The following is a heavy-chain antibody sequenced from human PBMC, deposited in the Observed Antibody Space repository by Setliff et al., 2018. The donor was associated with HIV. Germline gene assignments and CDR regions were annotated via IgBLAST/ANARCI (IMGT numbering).Heavy chain of an antibody. J-gene: IGHJ2*01. Sequence: SETLSLTCTVSGGSISSGAYHWSWIRQHPGKGLEWIGYIYYSGSTYYNPSLKSRVTISVDTSKTQFSLRLTSVTAADTAIYYCATSDRDSGPVDYFFDVWGRGTLVTVSS. D-gene: IGHD4-17*01. V-gene: IGHV4-31*03. CDR2: IYYSGST. CDR1: GGSISSGAYH. CDR3: ATSDRDSGPVDYFFDV.